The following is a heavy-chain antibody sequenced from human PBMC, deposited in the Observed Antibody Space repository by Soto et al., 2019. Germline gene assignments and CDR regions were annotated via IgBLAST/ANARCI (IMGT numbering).Heavy chain of an antibody. Sequence: QVQLVQSGAEVKKPGASVKVSCKASGYTFTSYYMHWVRQAPGQGLEWMGIINPSGGSTSYAQKFQGRVTMTRDTSTSTVYMELSSLRSEDTAVYYCARDGGHSSGPLNWYFDLWGRGTLVTVSS. J-gene: IGHJ2*01. CDR3: ARDGGHSSGPLNWYFDL. V-gene: IGHV1-46*01. CDR1: GYTFTSYY. D-gene: IGHD6-19*01. CDR2: INPSGGST.